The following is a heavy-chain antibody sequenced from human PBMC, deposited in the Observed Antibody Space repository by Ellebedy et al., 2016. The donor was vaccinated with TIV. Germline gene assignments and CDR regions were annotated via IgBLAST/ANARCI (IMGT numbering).Heavy chain of an antibody. J-gene: IGHJ3*01. Sequence: MPSETLSLTCTVSGGSISSYFWTRIRQPPGKGLEWIGDIYYSGNTYYNPSLKSRASMSVDTSNNHFSLRLNSVTAADTAVYYCVRDRGRPDSFDLWGRGTMVIVSS. CDR1: GGSISSYF. CDR3: VRDRGRPDSFDL. V-gene: IGHV4-59*13. CDR2: IYYSGNT.